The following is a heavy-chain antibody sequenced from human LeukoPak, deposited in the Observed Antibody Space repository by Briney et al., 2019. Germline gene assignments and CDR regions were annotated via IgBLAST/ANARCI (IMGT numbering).Heavy chain of an antibody. CDR3: MRGATDTTRWFDP. D-gene: IGHD1-7*01. J-gene: IGHJ5*02. Sequence: GGSLRLSCAASGFTVGSSRRMSWIRQAPGKGLEWVSIISRASESIFYADSVKGRFTISRDNAKNSLYLQMNGLRAEDTAAYYCMRGATDTTRWFDPWGQGTLVTVSS. V-gene: IGHV3-21*01. CDR1: GFTVGSSR. CDR2: ISRASESI.